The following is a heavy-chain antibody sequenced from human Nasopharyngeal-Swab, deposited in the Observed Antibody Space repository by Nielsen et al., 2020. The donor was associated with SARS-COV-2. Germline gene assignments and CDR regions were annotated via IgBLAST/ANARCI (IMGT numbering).Heavy chain of an antibody. J-gene: IGHJ4*02. CDR3: ARGTRLVGANPPYFDY. D-gene: IGHD1-26*01. V-gene: IGHV3-53*01. CDR2: IYPGGSI. CDR1: GLSVSSNY. Sequence: GESLKISCAASGLSVSSNYMSWVRQAPGKGLEWVSIIYPGGSIYYADSVKGRFTISRDNAQNSLYLQMNSLRAEDTAVYYCARGTRLVGANPPYFDYWGQGTLVTVSS.